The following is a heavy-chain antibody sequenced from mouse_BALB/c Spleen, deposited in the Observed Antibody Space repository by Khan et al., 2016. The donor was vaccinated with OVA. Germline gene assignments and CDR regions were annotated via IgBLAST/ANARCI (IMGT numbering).Heavy chain of an antibody. Sequence: QVQLKESGPGLVAPSQSLSIPCTVSGFSLTSYGVNWVRQPPGKGLEWLGVLWGDGNTNYHSALISRLSIRNANHMNQVFLKLNSLQTDDTATYYCVKWGDSYAMDYWGQGTSVTVSS. V-gene: IGHV2-3*01. CDR1: GFSLTSYG. CDR3: VKWGDSYAMDY. CDR2: LWGDGNT. J-gene: IGHJ4*01. D-gene: IGHD2-13*01.